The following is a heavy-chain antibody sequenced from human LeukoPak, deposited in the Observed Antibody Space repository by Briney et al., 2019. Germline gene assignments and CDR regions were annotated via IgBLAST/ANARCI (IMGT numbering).Heavy chain of an antibody. D-gene: IGHD2-2*01. CDR1: GHTFTSYG. V-gene: IGHV1-18*04. CDR2: ISAYNGNT. Sequence: ASVTASCKASGHTFTSYGISWVRQAPGQGLEWMGWISAYNGNTNYAQKLQGRVIMTTDTSTSTAYMELRSLRSDDTAVYYCARDVVVVPAAMIDIDYYGMDVWGKGTTVTVSS. CDR3: ARDVVVVPAAMIDIDYYGMDV. J-gene: IGHJ6*04.